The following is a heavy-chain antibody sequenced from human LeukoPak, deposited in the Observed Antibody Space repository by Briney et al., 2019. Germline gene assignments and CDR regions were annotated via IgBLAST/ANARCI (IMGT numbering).Heavy chain of an antibody. J-gene: IGHJ5*02. Sequence: SETLSLTCAVYGGSFSGYYWSWIRQPPGKGLEWIGEINHSGGTNYNPSLKSRVTISVDTSKNQFSLKLSSVTAADTAVYYCAKIAAAPPRTWGQGTLVTVSS. D-gene: IGHD6-13*01. CDR3: AKIAAAPPRT. V-gene: IGHV4-34*01. CDR1: GGSFSGYY. CDR2: INHSGGT.